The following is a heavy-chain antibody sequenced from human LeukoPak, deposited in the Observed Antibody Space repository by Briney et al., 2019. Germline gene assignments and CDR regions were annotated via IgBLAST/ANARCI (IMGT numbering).Heavy chain of an antibody. D-gene: IGHD3-16*01. CDR1: GFTFGSYA. J-gene: IGHJ4*02. Sequence: QTGGSLRLSCAASGFTFGSYALSWVRQAPGKGLEWVSGIGDSGVRTYYADSVKGRFTISRDNSKDTLYLQMNSLRAEDTAVYYCATRGGHEASGPWYFFNYWGQGTLVTVSP. V-gene: IGHV3-23*01. CDR2: IGDSGVRT. CDR3: ATRGGHEASGPWYFFNY.